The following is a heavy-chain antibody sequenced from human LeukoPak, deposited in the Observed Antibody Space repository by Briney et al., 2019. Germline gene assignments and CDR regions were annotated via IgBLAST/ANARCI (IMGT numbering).Heavy chain of an antibody. D-gene: IGHD3-10*01. J-gene: IGHJ4*02. V-gene: IGHV4-4*07. CDR3: ARGKRITMVRGVDLFDY. Sequence: SETLSLTCTVSGGSISSYYWSWIRQPAGKGLEWIGRIYTSGSTNYNPSLKSRVTMSVDTSKNQFSLKLSSVTAADTAVYYCARGKRITMVRGVDLFDYWGQGTLVTVPS. CDR2: IYTSGST. CDR1: GGSISSYY.